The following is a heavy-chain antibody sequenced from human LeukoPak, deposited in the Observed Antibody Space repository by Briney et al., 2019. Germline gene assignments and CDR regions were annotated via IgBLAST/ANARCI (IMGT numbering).Heavy chain of an antibody. CDR3: AKGTGRSTLNWFDP. D-gene: IGHD1-14*01. J-gene: IGHJ5*02. CDR1: GFTFDDYT. Sequence: GSLRLSCAASGFTFDDYTMHWVRQAPGKGLEWVSLIRWDGGSTYYADSVKGRFTISRDNSKNSLYLQMNSLRTEDTALYYCAKGTGRSTLNWFDPWGQGTLVTVSS. V-gene: IGHV3-43*01. CDR2: IRWDGGST.